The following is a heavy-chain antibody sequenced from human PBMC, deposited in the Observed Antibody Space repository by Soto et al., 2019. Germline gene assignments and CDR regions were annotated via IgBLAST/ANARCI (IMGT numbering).Heavy chain of an antibody. Sequence: GGSLRLSCAASGFTFSSYAMSWVRQAPGKGLEWVSAISGSGGSTYYADSVKGRFTISRDNSKNTLYLQMNSLRAEDTAAYYCAKDGNYYDSSGAIYTWGQEALVTVSS. V-gene: IGHV3-23*01. CDR2: ISGSGGST. J-gene: IGHJ5*02. CDR3: AKDGNYYDSSGAIYT. CDR1: GFTFSSYA. D-gene: IGHD3-22*01.